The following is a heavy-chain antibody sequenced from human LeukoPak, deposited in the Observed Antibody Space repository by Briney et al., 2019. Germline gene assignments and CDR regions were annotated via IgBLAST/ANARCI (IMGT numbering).Heavy chain of an antibody. CDR2: ISSSSSYI. J-gene: IGHJ4*02. Sequence: KPGGSLRLSCAASGFTFSSYSMNWVRQAPGKGLEWVSSISSSSSYIYYADSVKGRFTISRDNAKNSLYLQMNSLRAEDTAVYYCARSSLLWFGELGCFDYWGQGTLVTVSS. CDR3: ARSSLLWFGELGCFDY. D-gene: IGHD3-10*01. CDR1: GFTFSSYS. V-gene: IGHV3-21*01.